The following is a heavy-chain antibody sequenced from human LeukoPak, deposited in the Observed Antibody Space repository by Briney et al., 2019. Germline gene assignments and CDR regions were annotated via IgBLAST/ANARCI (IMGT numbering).Heavy chain of an antibody. D-gene: IGHD3-22*01. CDR3: ATDPYYYDSGNFGATRDY. CDR1: GFSLTTFG. CDR2: INYDGSDK. Sequence: GGSLRLSCEVSGFSLTTFGMHWVRQTPGQGLEWVAYINYDGSDKYYTDSVKGRFTITRDNSENTLFLQMNIVRIEDTAVYFCATDPYYYDSGNFGATRDYWGQGTLVTVSS. J-gene: IGHJ4*02. V-gene: IGHV3-30*02.